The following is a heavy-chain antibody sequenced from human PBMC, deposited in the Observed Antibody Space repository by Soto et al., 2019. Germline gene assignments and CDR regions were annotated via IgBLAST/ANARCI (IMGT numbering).Heavy chain of an antibody. J-gene: IGHJ4*02. Sequence: SETLSLTCAVSGGSMSSSNGWSWVRQPPGKGLERIGEIYHSGSTNYNPSLKSRVTISVDKSKNQFPLKLSSVTAADTAVYYCARDLDGGLSWGQGTLVTVSS. V-gene: IGHV4-4*02. CDR1: GGSMSSSNG. D-gene: IGHD3-16*01. CDR3: ARDLDGGLS. CDR2: IYHSGST.